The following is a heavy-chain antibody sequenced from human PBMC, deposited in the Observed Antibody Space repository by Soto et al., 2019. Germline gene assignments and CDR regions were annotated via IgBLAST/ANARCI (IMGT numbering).Heavy chain of an antibody. CDR2: INPNSGGT. CDR3: ARDRDYDFWSGYFSLVY. D-gene: IGHD3-3*01. CDR1: GYTFTGYY. Sequence: GASVKVSCKASGYTFTGYYMHWVRQAPGQGLEWMGWINPNSGGTNYAQKFQGWVTMTRDTSISTAYMELSRLRSDDTAVYYCARDRDYDFWSGYFSLVYWGLGTLVTVSS. V-gene: IGHV1-2*04. J-gene: IGHJ4*02.